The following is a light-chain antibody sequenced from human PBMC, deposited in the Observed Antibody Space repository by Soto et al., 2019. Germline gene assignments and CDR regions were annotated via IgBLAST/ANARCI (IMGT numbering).Light chain of an antibody. J-gene: IGLJ2*01. V-gene: IGLV2-8*01. CDR1: SSDVGGHNF. CDR3: SAYAGNNNPVI. CDR2: EVT. Sequence: QSALTQPPSASGSPGQSVTISCTGTSSDVGGHNFVSWYQQHPGKAPKFLIYEVTKRPSGVPDRFSGSKSGITASLTVSGLQADDVAYYYCSAYAGNNNPVIFGGGTKVTVL.